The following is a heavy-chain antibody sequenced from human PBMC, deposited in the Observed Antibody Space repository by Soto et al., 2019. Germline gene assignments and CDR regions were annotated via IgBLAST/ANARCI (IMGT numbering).Heavy chain of an antibody. CDR1: GASISSGDYY. V-gene: IGHV4-30-4*01. CDR2: LHYSGST. CDR3: ASSMAVAAAFDY. D-gene: IGHD6-19*01. Sequence: SETLSLTCSVSGASISSGDYYWNWIRQSPGKGLEWIGFLHYSGSTFYNPSLKSRISISLDTSSNQSSLKLTSVSAADTAVYFCASSMAVAAAFDYWGQGTLVTVSS. J-gene: IGHJ4*02.